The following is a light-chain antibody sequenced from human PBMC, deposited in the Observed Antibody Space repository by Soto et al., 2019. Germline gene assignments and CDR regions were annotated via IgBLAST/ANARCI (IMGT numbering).Light chain of an antibody. CDR2: DNN. J-gene: IGLJ1*01. CDR3: GTWDSSLSAYV. CDR1: SSNIGNNY. Sequence: QSLGTQPPWVSAAPGQKVTISCSGSSSNIGNNYVSWYQQLSGTAPKLLIYDNNKRPSGIPDRFSGSKSGTSATLGITGLQTGDEADYYCGTWDSSLSAYVFGTGTKVTVL. V-gene: IGLV1-51*01.